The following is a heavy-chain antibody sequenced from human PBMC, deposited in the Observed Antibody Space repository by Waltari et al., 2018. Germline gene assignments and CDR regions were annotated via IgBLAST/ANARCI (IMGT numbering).Heavy chain of an antibody. CDR2: IYSGGST. J-gene: IGHJ6*02. V-gene: IGHV3-53*01. CDR1: GFTVSSNY. D-gene: IGHD6-13*01. Sequence: VQLVESGGGLIQPGGSLRLSCAASGFTVSSNYMSWVRQAPGKGLEWVSVIYSGGSTYYADSVKGRFTISRDNSKNTLYLQMNSLRAEDTAVYYCARDRSIAAAGTYYYYGMDVWGQGTTVTVSS. CDR3: ARDRSIAAAGTYYYYGMDV.